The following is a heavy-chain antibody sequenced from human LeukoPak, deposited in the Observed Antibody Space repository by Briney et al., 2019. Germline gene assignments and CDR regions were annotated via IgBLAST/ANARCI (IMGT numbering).Heavy chain of an antibody. CDR2: ISGSGGST. J-gene: IGHJ4*02. D-gene: IGHD6-6*01. CDR3: AKESRIAARPWDY. V-gene: IGHV3-23*01. CDR1: GFTFDDYG. Sequence: PGGSLRLSCAASGFTFDDYGMSWVRQAPGKGLEWVSAISGSGGSTYYADSVKGRFTISRDNSKNTLYLQMNSLRAEDTAVYYCAKESRIAARPWDYWGQGTLVTVSS.